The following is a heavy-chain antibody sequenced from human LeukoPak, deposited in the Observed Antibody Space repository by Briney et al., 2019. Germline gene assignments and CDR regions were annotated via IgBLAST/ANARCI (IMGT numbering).Heavy chain of an antibody. CDR2: ISYDGNTK. CDR1: GFTFSAYG. V-gene: IGHV3-30*18. Sequence: GGSLRLSCAASGFTFSAYGMHWVRQAPGKGLEWVAVISYDGNTKYYAGSVKGRFTISRDNSKDTLYLQMNSLRAEDTAVYYCAKRVDYGSSWYYFDYWGQGTLVTVSS. D-gene: IGHD6-13*01. CDR3: AKRVDYGSSWYYFDY. J-gene: IGHJ4*02.